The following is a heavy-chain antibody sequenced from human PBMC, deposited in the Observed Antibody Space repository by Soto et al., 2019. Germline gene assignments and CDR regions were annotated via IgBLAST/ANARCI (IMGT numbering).Heavy chain of an antibody. D-gene: IGHD5-18*01. Sequence: QVQLVQSGAEVKKPGSSVKVSCKASGGTFSSYAISWVRQAPGQGLEWMGGIIPIFGTANYAQKFQGRVTITADESTSTAYMELSSLRSEDTAVYYCARGEGYSYGGPVGYFDHWGQGTLVTVSS. CDR1: GGTFSSYA. V-gene: IGHV1-69*01. CDR2: IIPIFGTA. J-gene: IGHJ4*02. CDR3: ARGEGYSYGGPVGYFDH.